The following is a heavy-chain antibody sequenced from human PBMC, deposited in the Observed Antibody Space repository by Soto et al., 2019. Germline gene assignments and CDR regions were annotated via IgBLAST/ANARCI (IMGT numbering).Heavy chain of an antibody. CDR3: ARLRITMVPAVPMSFDY. CDR1: GGSFSGYY. CDR2: INHSGST. D-gene: IGHD3-10*01. V-gene: IGHV4-34*01. Sequence: PSETLSLTCAVYGGSFSGYYWSWIRQPPGKGLEWIGEINHSGSTNYNPSLKSRVTISVDTSKNQFSLKLSSVTAADTAVYYCARLRITMVPAVPMSFDYWGQGTLVTVSS. J-gene: IGHJ4*02.